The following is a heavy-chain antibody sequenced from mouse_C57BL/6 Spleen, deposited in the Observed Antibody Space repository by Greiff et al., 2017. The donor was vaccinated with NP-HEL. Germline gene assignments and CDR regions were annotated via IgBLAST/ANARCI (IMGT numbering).Heavy chain of an antibody. CDR3: ASGGSSPDWFAY. Sequence: QVQLKQPGAELVRPGSSVKLSCKASGYTFTSYWMDWVKQRPGQGLEWIGNIYPSDSETHYNQKFKDKATLTVDKSSSTAYMQLKSLTSEDSAVYYCASGGSSPDWFAYWGQGTLVTVSA. CDR1: GYTFTSYW. D-gene: IGHD1-1*01. CDR2: IYPSDSET. V-gene: IGHV1-61*01. J-gene: IGHJ3*01.